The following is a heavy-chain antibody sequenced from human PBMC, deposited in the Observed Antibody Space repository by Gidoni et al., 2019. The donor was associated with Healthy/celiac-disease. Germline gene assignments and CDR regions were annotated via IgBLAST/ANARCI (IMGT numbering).Heavy chain of an antibody. CDR2: INAGNGNT. J-gene: IGHJ4*02. Sequence: QVQLVQSGAEVKKPGASVKVSCKASGYTFTSYAMHWVRQAPGQRLEWMGWINAGNGNTKYSQKFQGRVTITRDTSASTAYMELSSLRSEDTAVYYCARGPILQRWLHKGLYFDYWGQGTLVTVSS. V-gene: IGHV1-3*01. CDR3: ARGPILQRWLHKGLYFDY. D-gene: IGHD5-12*01. CDR1: GYTFTSYA.